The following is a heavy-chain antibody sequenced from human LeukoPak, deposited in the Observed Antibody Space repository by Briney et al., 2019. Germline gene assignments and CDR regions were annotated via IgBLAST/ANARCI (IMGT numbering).Heavy chain of an antibody. Sequence: GGSLRLSCAASGFTFSDYYMSWIRQAPGKGLEWLSYISSTGTTIYYADSVKGRFTISRDNAKNSLSLQINSLRADDTAVYYCARQFAGSDYDILTGYPYYYYYGLDVWGQGTTVTVSS. CDR1: GFTFSDYY. D-gene: IGHD3-9*01. CDR2: ISSTGTTI. CDR3: ARQFAGSDYDILTGYPYYYYYGLDV. V-gene: IGHV3-11*01. J-gene: IGHJ6*02.